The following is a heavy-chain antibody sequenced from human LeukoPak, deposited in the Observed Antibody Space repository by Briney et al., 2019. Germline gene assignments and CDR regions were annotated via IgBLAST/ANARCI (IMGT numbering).Heavy chain of an antibody. D-gene: IGHD3-22*01. Sequence: GESLKISCKASGYNFADYWIGWVRQTPGTGLEWMGIIFPDDSDTKNSPSFEGQVTISVDESTTTAYLQWSSLKASDTAVYYCARRLRAVSNTMIWGPADAFDIWGQGTTVTVSS. V-gene: IGHV5-51*01. CDR3: ARRLRAVSNTMIWGPADAFDI. CDR1: GYNFADYW. J-gene: IGHJ3*02. CDR2: IFPDDSDT.